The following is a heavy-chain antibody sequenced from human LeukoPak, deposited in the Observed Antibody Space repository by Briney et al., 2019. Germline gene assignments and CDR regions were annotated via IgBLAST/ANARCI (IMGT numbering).Heavy chain of an antibody. CDR1: GYTFTSYY. V-gene: IGHV1-46*01. J-gene: IGHJ6*02. Sequence: GPVKVSCKASGYTFTSYYMHWVRQAPGQGLEWMGIINPSGGSTSYAQKFQGRVTMTRDTSTSTAYMELSSLRSEDTAVYYCATVLRFPHMDVWGQGTTVTVSS. CDR2: INPSGGST. D-gene: IGHD3-3*01. CDR3: ATVLRFPHMDV.